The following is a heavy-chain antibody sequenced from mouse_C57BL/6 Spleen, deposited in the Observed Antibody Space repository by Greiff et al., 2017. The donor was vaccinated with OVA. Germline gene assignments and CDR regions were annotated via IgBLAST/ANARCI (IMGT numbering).Heavy chain of an antibody. CDR1: GYTFTDYY. Sequence: QVHVKQSGSELVKPGTSVKISCKASGYTFTDYYINWVKQRPGQGLEWIGKIGPGSGSTYYNEKFKGRAALTADKSSSTAYMQLSSLTSEDSAVYFCAREDTHWYFDVWGTGPTVTVSS. J-gene: IGHJ1*03. CDR3: AREDTHWYFDV. V-gene: IGHV1-77*01. CDR2: IGPGSGST.